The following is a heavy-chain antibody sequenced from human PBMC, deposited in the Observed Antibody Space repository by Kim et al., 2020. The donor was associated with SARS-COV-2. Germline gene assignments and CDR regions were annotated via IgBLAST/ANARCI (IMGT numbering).Heavy chain of an antibody. CDR3: AKSMDIVVVPAAYYYYGMDV. D-gene: IGHD2-2*03. CDR1: GFTFDDYA. J-gene: IGHJ6*02. CDR2: ISGDGGST. V-gene: IGHV3-43*02. Sequence: GGSLRLSCAASGFTFDDYAMHWVRQAPGNGLEWVSLISGDGGSTYYADSVKGRFTISRDNSKNSLYLQMNSLRTEDTALYYCAKSMDIVVVPAAYYYYGMDVWGQGTTVTVSS.